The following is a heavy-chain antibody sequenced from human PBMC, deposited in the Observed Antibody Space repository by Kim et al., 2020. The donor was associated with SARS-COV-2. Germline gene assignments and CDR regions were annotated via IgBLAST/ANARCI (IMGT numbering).Heavy chain of an antibody. D-gene: IGHD2-21*01. J-gene: IGHJ6*02. CDR1: GGTFSSYA. CDR2: IIPIFGTA. Sequence: SVKVSCKASGGTFSSYAISWVRQAPGQGLEWMGGIIPIFGTANYAQKFQGRVTITADESTSTAYMELSSLRSEDTAVYYCARGGDGAARPDYYYYGMDVWGQGTTVTVSS. V-gene: IGHV1-69*13. CDR3: ARGGDGAARPDYYYYGMDV.